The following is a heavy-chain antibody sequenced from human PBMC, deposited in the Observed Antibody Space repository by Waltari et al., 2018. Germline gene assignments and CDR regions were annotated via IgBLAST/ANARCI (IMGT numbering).Heavy chain of an antibody. V-gene: IGHV3-21*01. D-gene: IGHD6-19*01. CDR3: ARVSAVAAMGY. J-gene: IGHJ4*02. Sequence: EVQLVESGGGLVKPGGSLRLSCAASGFTFSSYTMNWVLQAPGKGLDWVPSISSSRSYIYYSDLVKGRLTSSRDNAKNSLYLQMNSLRAEDTAVYYCARVSAVAAMGYWGQGTLVTVSS. CDR2: ISSSRSYI. CDR1: GFTFSSYT.